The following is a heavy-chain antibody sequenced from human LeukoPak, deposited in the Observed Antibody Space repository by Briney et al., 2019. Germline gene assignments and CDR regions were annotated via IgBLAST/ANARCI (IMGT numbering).Heavy chain of an antibody. Sequence: GGSLRLSCAASGFTFSDYYMSWIRQAPGKGLEWVSYISSSGSTIYYADSVKGRFTISRDNGKNSLYLQMNSLRAEDTAVYYCARDQHRYSNYDDYWGQGTLVTVSS. CDR3: ARDQHRYSNYDDY. J-gene: IGHJ4*02. V-gene: IGHV3-11*01. D-gene: IGHD4-11*01. CDR2: ISSSGSTI. CDR1: GFTFSDYY.